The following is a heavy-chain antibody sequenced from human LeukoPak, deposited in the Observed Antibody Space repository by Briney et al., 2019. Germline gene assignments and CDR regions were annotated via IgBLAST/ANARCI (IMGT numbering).Heavy chain of an antibody. Sequence: GGSLRLSCAASGFTISSYGMSWVRQAPGKGLEWVSYITTGGGTTYYADSVKGRFTISRDNAKNSLYLQMSSLRAEDTATYYCATVGRSSRPGYWGQGALVTVSS. J-gene: IGHJ4*02. D-gene: IGHD6-6*01. V-gene: IGHV3-48*04. CDR1: GFTISSYG. CDR3: ATVGRSSRPGY. CDR2: ITTGGGTT.